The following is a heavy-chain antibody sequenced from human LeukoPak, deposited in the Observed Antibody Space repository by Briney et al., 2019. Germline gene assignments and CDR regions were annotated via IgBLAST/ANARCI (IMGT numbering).Heavy chain of an antibody. J-gene: IGHJ5*02. Sequence: SETLSLTCTVSGGSISSYYWSWIRQPAGKGLEWIGRIYTSGSTNYNPSLKSRVTMPVDTSKNQFSLKLSSVTAADTAVYYCARDVGSAGSYYLNWFDPWGQGTLVTVSS. CDR2: IYTSGST. V-gene: IGHV4-4*07. CDR3: ARDVGSAGSYYLNWFDP. D-gene: IGHD3-10*01. CDR1: GGSISSYY.